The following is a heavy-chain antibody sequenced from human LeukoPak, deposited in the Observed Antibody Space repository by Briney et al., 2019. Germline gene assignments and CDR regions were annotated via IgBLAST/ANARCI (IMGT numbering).Heavy chain of an antibody. CDR1: GFTFSSYT. CDR2: ISYDGSNK. J-gene: IGHJ4*02. V-gene: IGHV3-30*04. D-gene: IGHD4-17*01. CDR3: ARDRTRTVTRLYYFDY. Sequence: PGKSLRLSCAASGFTFSSYTMHWVRQAPGKGLEWVAFISYDGSNKYYADSVKGRFTISRDNSKNTLYLQMNSLRAEDTAVYYCARDRTRTVTRLYYFDYWGQGTLVTVSS.